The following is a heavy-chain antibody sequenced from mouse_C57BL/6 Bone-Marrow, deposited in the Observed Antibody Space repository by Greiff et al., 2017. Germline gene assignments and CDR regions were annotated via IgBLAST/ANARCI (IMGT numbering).Heavy chain of an antibody. CDR2: IYWDDDK. CDR1: GFSLSTSGLG. V-gene: IGHV8-12*01. J-gene: IGHJ2*01. Sequence: QVTLKESGPGILQSSQTLSLSCSFSGFSLSTSGLGVSWIRQPSGKGLEWLAHIYWDDDKRYNPFLKSRLTISKDTSRNQVFLKITSVDTADTATYYCARRRGYSNYRYFDYFDYWGQGTTLTVSS. D-gene: IGHD2-5*01. CDR3: ARRRGYSNYRYFDYFDY.